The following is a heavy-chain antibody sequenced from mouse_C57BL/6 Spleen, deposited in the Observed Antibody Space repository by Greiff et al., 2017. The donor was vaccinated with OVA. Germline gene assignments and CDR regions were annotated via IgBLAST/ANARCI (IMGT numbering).Heavy chain of an antibody. CDR2: IYPRSGNT. D-gene: IGHD2-4*01. CDR3: ARYWYDYDDNYFDY. Sequence: VQLQQSGAELARPGASVKLSCKASGYTFTSYGISWVKQRTGQGLEWIGEIYPRSGNTYYNEKFKGKATLTADKSSSTAYMELRSLTSEDSAVYFCARYWYDYDDNYFDYWGQGTTLTVSS. V-gene: IGHV1-81*01. J-gene: IGHJ2*01. CDR1: GYTFTSYG.